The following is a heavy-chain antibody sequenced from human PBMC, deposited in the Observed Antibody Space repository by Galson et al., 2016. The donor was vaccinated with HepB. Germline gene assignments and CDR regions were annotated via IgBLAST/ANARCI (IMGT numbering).Heavy chain of an antibody. CDR1: GLTPRTHG. D-gene: IGHD3-16*01. CDR3: ARVAGGFDYVWGDYHRSYYFDY. Sequence: SLRLSCAVSGLTPRTHGMHWIRQSPDKRLEWVAFISFDGARTHYRDPVKGRFTISRDNSKNTLYLQMNSLRAEDAAVYYCARVAGGFDYVWGDYHRSYYFDYWGQGTRVTVSS. CDR2: ISFDGART. V-gene: IGHV3-30*03. J-gene: IGHJ4*02.